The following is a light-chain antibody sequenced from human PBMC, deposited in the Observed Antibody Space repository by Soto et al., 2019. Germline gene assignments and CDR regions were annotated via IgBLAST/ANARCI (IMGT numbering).Light chain of an antibody. J-gene: IGKJ2*01. Sequence: DIQMTQSPSSLSASVGDRVTITCRTSQRIGTHLNWYHEKPGKAPKLLIYAASSLQSGVPSRFSGSGSGTDFTLTISSLQPEDFGTYYCQQSYKTPHTFGQGTKLETK. V-gene: IGKV1-39*01. CDR2: AAS. CDR3: QQSYKTPHT. CDR1: QRIGTH.